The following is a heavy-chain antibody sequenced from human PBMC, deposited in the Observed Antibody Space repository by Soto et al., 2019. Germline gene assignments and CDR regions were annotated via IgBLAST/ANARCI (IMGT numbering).Heavy chain of an antibody. V-gene: IGHV1-18*04. Sequence: GASVKVSCKASGYTFTGYYMHWVRQAPGQGLEWMGWISANNGNTNYAQKLQGRVTMTTDTSTSTAYMELRSLRSDDTAVYYCARDRGSYALDYWGQGTLVTVSS. D-gene: IGHD1-26*01. CDR2: ISANNGNT. CDR3: ARDRGSYALDY. CDR1: GYTFTGYY. J-gene: IGHJ4*02.